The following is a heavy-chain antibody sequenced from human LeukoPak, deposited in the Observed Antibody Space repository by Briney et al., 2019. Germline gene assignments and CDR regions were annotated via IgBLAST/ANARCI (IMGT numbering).Heavy chain of an antibody. V-gene: IGHV3-53*01. Sequence: QAGGSLRLSCAASGFTVSSNYMSWVRQAPGKGLEWVSVIYSGGSTYYADSVKGRFTISRDNSKNTLYLQMNSLRAEDTAVYYCARERSSWYYWYFDLWGRGTLVTVSS. J-gene: IGHJ2*01. D-gene: IGHD6-13*01. CDR1: GFTVSSNY. CDR2: IYSGGST. CDR3: ARERSSWYYWYFDL.